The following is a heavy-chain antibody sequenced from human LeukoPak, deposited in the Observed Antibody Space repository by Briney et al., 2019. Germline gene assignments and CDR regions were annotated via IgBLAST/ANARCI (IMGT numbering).Heavy chain of an antibody. CDR1: GGSISSYY. D-gene: IGHD6-13*01. J-gene: IGHJ3*02. CDR2: IYYSGST. Sequence: SETLSLTCTVSGGSISSYYWSWIRQPPGKGLEWIGYIYYSGSTNYNPSLKSRVTISVDTSKNQFSLKLSSVTAAQRAVYYCAKAPSNSWPDDAFDIWGQGTMVTVSS. V-gene: IGHV4-59*01. CDR3: AKAPSNSWPDDAFDI.